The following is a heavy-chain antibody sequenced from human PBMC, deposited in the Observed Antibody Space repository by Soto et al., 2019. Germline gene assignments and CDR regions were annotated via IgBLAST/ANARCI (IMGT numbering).Heavy chain of an antibody. V-gene: IGHV5-51*01. CDR2: IYPGDSDT. Sequence: GQAVNLFGKSSGYIFLKYLIGCVRQMPGKGLEWMGIIYPGDSDTRYSPSFQGQVTISADKSITTAYLQWRSLKASDTAIYYCVVYSSSSGRHFDYWGQGTLVTVSS. D-gene: IGHD6-6*01. CDR3: VVYSSSSGRHFDY. J-gene: IGHJ4*02. CDR1: GYIFLKYL.